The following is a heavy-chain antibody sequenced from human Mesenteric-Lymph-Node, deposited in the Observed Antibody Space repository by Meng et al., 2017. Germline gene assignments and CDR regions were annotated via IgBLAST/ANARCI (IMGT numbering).Heavy chain of an antibody. D-gene: IGHD1-1*01. V-gene: IGHV4-4*02. CDR2: VYHRGDT. CDR3: GRDQGRQLINH. J-gene: IGHJ4*02. Sequence: QLHLPASGPGLVKPSQTLSVTFTVSVDSFSSHICCSWVPQPPWKGLEWIGEVYHRGDTNYNPSLKSRVVISVDRSKNQFSLNLSSVTAADTAVYYCGRDQGRQLINHWGQGTLVTVSS. CDR1: VDSFSSHIC.